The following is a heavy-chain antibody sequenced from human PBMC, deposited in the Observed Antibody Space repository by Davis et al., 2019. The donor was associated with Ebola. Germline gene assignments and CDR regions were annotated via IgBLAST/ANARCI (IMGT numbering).Heavy chain of an antibody. Sequence: GESLKISCAASGFTFSSYWMGWVRQAPGKGLEWVANIDRDGGAKYYVGSVRGRFTISRDNAKNSLYLQMNSLRAEDTAVYYCARARYYYGSGSYYKGGYGMDVWGQGTTVTVSS. D-gene: IGHD3-10*01. J-gene: IGHJ6*02. V-gene: IGHV3-7*03. CDR1: GFTFSSYW. CDR2: IDRDGGAK. CDR3: ARARYYYGSGSYYKGGYGMDV.